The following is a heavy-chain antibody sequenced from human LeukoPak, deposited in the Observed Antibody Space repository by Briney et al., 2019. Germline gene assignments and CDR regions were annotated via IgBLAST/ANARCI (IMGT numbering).Heavy chain of an antibody. CDR1: EFTFSAYA. D-gene: IGHD6-13*01. Sequence: GGSLRLSCAASEFTFSAYAMSWVRQAPGKGLEWVSLISGSVNSTYYADSVKGRFTISRGNSKNTLYLQMNSLRAEDTAVYYCARPPAAGNNAFDIWGQGTMVTVSS. J-gene: IGHJ3*02. V-gene: IGHV3-23*01. CDR3: ARPPAAGNNAFDI. CDR2: ISGSVNST.